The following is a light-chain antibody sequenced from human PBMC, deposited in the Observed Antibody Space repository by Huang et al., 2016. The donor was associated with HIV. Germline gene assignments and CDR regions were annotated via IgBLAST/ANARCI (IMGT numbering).Light chain of an antibody. Sequence: EIVLTQSPVTLSLSPGDRATLSCRASQSVSTNLAWYQQKPGQAPRRLLYDASSRASGIPARFSGRGSGTDFTLTISSLEPEDFAIYYCQQRSNWPPLTFGGGTKVEMK. CDR1: QSVSTN. CDR3: QQRSNWPPLT. CDR2: DAS. V-gene: IGKV3-11*01. J-gene: IGKJ4*01.